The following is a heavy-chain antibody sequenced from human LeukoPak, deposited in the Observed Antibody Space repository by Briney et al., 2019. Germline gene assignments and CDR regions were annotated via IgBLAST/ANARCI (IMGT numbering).Heavy chain of an antibody. CDR3: AKDIGIAAAGTGGAFDI. J-gene: IGHJ3*02. D-gene: IGHD6-13*01. Sequence: GRSLRLSCAASGFTFSSYGMHWVRQAPGKGLEWVAVISYDGSNKYYADSVKGRFTISRDNSKNTLYLQMNSLRAEDTAVYYCAKDIGIAAAGTGGAFDIWGQGTMVTVSS. CDR2: ISYDGSNK. CDR1: GFTFSSYG. V-gene: IGHV3-30*18.